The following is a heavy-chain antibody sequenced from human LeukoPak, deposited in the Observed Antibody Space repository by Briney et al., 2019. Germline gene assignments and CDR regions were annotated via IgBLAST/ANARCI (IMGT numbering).Heavy chain of an antibody. CDR2: ISSSSSYM. CDR1: GFTFSRNT. V-gene: IGHV3-21*01. J-gene: IGHJ6*02. CDR3: ARERARALAYGMDV. Sequence: GGFVRLSCAASGFTFSRNTMNWVRQAPGKGLEWVSSISSSSSYMYYADSVKGRFTISRDNAKKSLYLQMNSLRAEDTAVYYCARERARALAYGMDVWGQGTTVTVSS.